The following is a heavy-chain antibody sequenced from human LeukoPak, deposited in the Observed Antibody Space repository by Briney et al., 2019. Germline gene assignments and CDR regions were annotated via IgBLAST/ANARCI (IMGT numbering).Heavy chain of an antibody. V-gene: IGHV3-33*06. J-gene: IGHJ5*02. D-gene: IGHD3-3*01. CDR2: IWYDGSNK. CDR3: AKVPLPYYDFWSGHRAWFDP. CDR1: GFTFRSYG. Sequence: GGSLRLSCAASGFTFRSYGMHWVRQAPGKGLEWVAVIWYDGSNKYYADSVKGRFTISRDNSKNTLYLQMNSLRAEDTAVYYCAKVPLPYYDFWSGHRAWFDPWGQGTLVTVSS.